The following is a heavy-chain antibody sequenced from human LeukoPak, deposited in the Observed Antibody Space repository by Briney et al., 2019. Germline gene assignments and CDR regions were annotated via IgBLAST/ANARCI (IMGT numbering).Heavy chain of an antibody. CDR2: TYRSGST. CDR1: GYFISSGYH. Sequence: SETLSLTCAVSGYFISSGYHWGWIRRPPGKGLEWIATTYRSGSTYYNPSLKSRVTISVDTSKNQFSLSLSSVTAADTAVYYCARPVGYSCSGTTCFYMDVWGKGTTVIVSS. CDR3: ARPVGYSCSGTTCFYMDV. V-gene: IGHV4-38-2*01. D-gene: IGHD2-2*01. J-gene: IGHJ6*03.